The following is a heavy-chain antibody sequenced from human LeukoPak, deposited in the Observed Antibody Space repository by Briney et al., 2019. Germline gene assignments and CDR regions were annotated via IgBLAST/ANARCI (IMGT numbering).Heavy chain of an antibody. CDR3: ARANNWNYALGY. CDR2: ISTGNGNT. D-gene: IGHD1-7*01. Sequence: GASVKVSCKASGDTFIRYGISWVRQAPGQVLEWMGWISTGNGNTNCGQKFQGRVTMTTDTSTGTAYMELRSLGSDDTAIYYCARANNWNYALGYWGQGTLVTVSS. J-gene: IGHJ4*02. V-gene: IGHV1-18*01. CDR1: GDTFIRYG.